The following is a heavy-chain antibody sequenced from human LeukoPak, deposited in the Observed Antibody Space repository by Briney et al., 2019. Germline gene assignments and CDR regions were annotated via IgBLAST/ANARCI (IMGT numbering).Heavy chain of an antibody. J-gene: IGHJ4*02. Sequence: SETLSLTCTVSGGSISSYYWSWLRQPAGKGLEWIGRIYNSGSNNYNASLKSRVSISVDTSKNQFSLKLSSVTAADTAVFYCSRENSGSYREFDYWGQGTLVTVSS. V-gene: IGHV4-4*07. CDR2: IYNSGSN. D-gene: IGHD1-26*01. CDR1: GGSISSYY. CDR3: SRENSGSYREFDY.